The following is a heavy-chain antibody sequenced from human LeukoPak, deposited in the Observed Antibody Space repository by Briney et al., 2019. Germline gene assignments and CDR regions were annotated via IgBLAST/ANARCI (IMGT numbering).Heavy chain of an antibody. Sequence: PGGSLRLSCAASGFTFSSYSMNWVRQAPGKGLEWVSSISSSSSYIYYADSVKGRFTISRDTAKNSLYLQMNSLRAEDTAVYYCARGGNIVLMVYATDYWGQGTLVTVSS. J-gene: IGHJ4*02. D-gene: IGHD2-8*01. CDR3: ARGGNIVLMVYATDY. CDR1: GFTFSSYS. V-gene: IGHV3-21*01. CDR2: ISSSSSYI.